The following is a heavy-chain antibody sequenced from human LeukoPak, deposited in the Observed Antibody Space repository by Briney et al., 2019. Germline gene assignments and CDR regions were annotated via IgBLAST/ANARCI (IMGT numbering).Heavy chain of an antibody. Sequence: SETLSPTCTVSGGSISSYYWSWIRQPPGKGLEWIGYIYYSGSTNYNPSLKSRVTISVDTSKNQFSLKLSSVTAADTAVYYCAKIRFLEWLLSPGGYFDYWGQGTLVTVSS. J-gene: IGHJ4*02. CDR2: IYYSGST. CDR3: AKIRFLEWLLSPGGYFDY. D-gene: IGHD3-3*01. CDR1: GGSISSYY. V-gene: IGHV4-59*01.